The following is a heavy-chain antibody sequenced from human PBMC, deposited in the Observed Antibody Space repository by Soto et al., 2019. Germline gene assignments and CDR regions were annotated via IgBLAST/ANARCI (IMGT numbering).Heavy chain of an antibody. J-gene: IGHJ6*02. CDR1: GFTFENYA. V-gene: IGHV3-23*01. CDR3: AKDSWAIFGVPAGEYYAMDV. Sequence: EVQLLESGGAPVQSGGPLRLSCVASGFTFENYAMSWVRQAPGKGREWVSAISGSGGTTYYPDSVKGRFTISRDNSKNTVYLQMNDLRVEDAAEYFCAKDSWAIFGVPAGEYYAMDVWGQGTTVTVSS. D-gene: IGHD3-3*01. CDR2: ISGSGGTT.